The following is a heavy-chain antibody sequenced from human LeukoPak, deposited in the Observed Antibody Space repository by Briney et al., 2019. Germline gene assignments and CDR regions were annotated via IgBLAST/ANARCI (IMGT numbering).Heavy chain of an antibody. V-gene: IGHV1-69*04. J-gene: IGHJ4*02. CDR2: IIPILGIA. Sequence: SVKVSCKASVGTFSSYAISWVRQAPGQGLEWMGRIIPILGIANYAQKLQGRVTITADKSTSTAYMELSSLRSEDTAVYYCASDIKWGTAMATDYWGQGTLVTVSS. D-gene: IGHD5-18*01. CDR1: VGTFSSYA. CDR3: ASDIKWGTAMATDY.